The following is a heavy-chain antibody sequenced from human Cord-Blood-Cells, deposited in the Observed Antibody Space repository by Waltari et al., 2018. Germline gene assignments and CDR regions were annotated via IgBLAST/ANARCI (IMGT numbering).Heavy chain of an antibody. CDR3: ARVHCDLWSAGYFDY. V-gene: IGHV3-11*01. J-gene: IGHJ4*02. Sequence: QVQLVESGGGLVKPGGSLRLSCAASGFTFSDYYMSWIRQAPGKGLGWVSYISSSGSTIYSADSGKGRFTISRANAKNSVYLQMISLRAEDTAVYYCARVHCDLWSAGYFDYWGQGTLVTVAS. CDR1: GFTFSDYY. D-gene: IGHD3-3*01. CDR2: ISSSGSTI.